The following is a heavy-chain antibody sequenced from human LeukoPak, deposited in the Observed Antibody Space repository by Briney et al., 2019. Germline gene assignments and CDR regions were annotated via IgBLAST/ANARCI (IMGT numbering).Heavy chain of an antibody. V-gene: IGHV3-23*01. Sequence: GSLRLSCAASGFTFSSYGMSWVRQAPGKGLEWVSAISGGSTYYADSVKGRFTISRDNSKNTLYLQMNSLRAEDTAVYYCARAHQPLGGLSFPDSWGQGTLVTVSS. CDR3: ARAHQPLGGLSFPDS. J-gene: IGHJ5*01. CDR1: GFTFSSYG. D-gene: IGHD3-16*02. CDR2: ISGGST.